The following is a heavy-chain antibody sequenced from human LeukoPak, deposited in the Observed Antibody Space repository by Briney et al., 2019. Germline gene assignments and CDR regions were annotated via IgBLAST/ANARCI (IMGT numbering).Heavy chain of an antibody. CDR3: ARVRYYDTGGGHFDY. D-gene: IGHD3-3*01. CDR2: ISYDGSNK. CDR1: GFTFSSFA. Sequence: GGSLRLSCAASGFTFSSFAMHWVRQAPGKGLEWVAVISYDGSNKYYADSVKGRFTISRDNSKNSMYLQMNTLRVEDTAVHYCARVRYYDTGGGHFDYWGQGTLVTVSS. J-gene: IGHJ4*02. V-gene: IGHV3-30-3*01.